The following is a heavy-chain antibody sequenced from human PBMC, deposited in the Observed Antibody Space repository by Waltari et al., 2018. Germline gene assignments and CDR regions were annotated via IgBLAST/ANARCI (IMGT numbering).Heavy chain of an antibody. CDR2: IGSGTSYI. J-gene: IGHJ4*02. V-gene: IGHV3-21*02. CDR1: GFTFSIYK. CDR3: ARAWDDFDY. Sequence: EIQLVESGGGLVKPGGSLRLSCAASGFTFSIYKMCWVRQAPGKGLEWVSSIGSGTSYIYYADSVKGRFTISRDNAKNSLYLQMNSLKVEDTAVYYCARAWDDFDYWGQGALVTVSS. D-gene: IGHD1-26*01.